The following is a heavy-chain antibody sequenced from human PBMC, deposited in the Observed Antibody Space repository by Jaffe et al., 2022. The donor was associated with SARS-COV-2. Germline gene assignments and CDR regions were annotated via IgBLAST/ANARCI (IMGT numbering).Heavy chain of an antibody. J-gene: IGHJ4*02. D-gene: IGHD3-22*01. CDR1: GGSISSGSYY. Sequence: QVQLQESGPGLVKPSQTLSLTCTVSGGSISSGSYYWSWIRQPAGKGLEWIGRIYTSGSTNYNPSLKSRVTISVDTSKNQFSLKLSSVTAADTAVYYCARVGAPYYYDSSGYFNWGQGTLVTVSS. CDR2: IYTSGST. CDR3: ARVGAPYYYDSSGYFN. V-gene: IGHV4-61*02.